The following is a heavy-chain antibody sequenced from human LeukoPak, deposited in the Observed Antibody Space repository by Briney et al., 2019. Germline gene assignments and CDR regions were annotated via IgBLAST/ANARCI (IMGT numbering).Heavy chain of an antibody. V-gene: IGHV3-23*01. CDR1: GFTFSSYA. Sequence: SGGSLRLSCAASGFTFSSYAMSWVRQAPGKGLEWVSAISGSGGSTYYADSVKGRFTISRDNSKNTLYLQMNSLRAEDTAVYYCAKEPTPSTMIVVVNYFDYWAREPWSPSPQ. J-gene: IGHJ4*02. CDR2: ISGSGGST. D-gene: IGHD3-22*01. CDR3: AKEPTPSTMIVVVNYFDY.